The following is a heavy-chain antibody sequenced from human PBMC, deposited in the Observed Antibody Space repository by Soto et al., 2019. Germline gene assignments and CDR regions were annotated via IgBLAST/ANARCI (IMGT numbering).Heavy chain of an antibody. V-gene: IGHV3-48*01. CDR2: INRDSTFI. D-gene: IGHD3-16*01. Sequence: EEQLVESGGGLVQPGGPLRLSCAASGFSLTPHYMNWVRRTPGKGLEWVSSINRDSTFIKYADSVKGRFTISRDNARNSLSLQMNSLRAEDTAVYYCLNGDYYVGPGTLVTVSS. J-gene: IGHJ4*02. CDR1: GFSLTPHY. CDR3: LNGDYY.